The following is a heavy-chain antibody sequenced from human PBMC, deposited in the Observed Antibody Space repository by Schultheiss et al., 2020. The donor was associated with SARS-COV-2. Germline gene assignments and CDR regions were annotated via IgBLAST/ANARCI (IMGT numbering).Heavy chain of an antibody. CDR1: GGSVNSVSYH. J-gene: IGHJ4*02. CDR2: ISYSGST. V-gene: IGHV4-61*01. D-gene: IGHD6-19*01. Sequence: SETLSLTCTVSGGSVNSVSYHWSWIRQPPGKGLEWIGYISYSGSTNYNPSLKSRVTISVDTSKNQFSLKLSSVTAADTAVYYCARVQWPPYFDYWGQGTLVTVSS. CDR3: ARVQWPPYFDY.